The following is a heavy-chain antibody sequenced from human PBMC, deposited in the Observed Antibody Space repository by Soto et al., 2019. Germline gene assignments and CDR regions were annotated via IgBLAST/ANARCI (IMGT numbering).Heavy chain of an antibody. CDR1: GGTFSSYA. J-gene: IGHJ4*01. CDR3: ARDQMFTRVYFDY. V-gene: IGHV1-69*13. Sequence: ASVKLSCKASGGTFSSYAISWVRHAPGQGLEWMGGIIPIFGTANYAQKFQGRVTITADESTSTAYMELSSLRSEDTAVYYCARDQMFTRVYFDYWGQGTLVSVSS. D-gene: IGHD3-10*02. CDR2: IIPIFGTA.